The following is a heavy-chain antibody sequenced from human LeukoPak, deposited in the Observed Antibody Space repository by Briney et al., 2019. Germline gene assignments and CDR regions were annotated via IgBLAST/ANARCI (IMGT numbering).Heavy chain of an antibody. D-gene: IGHD5-18*01. V-gene: IGHV4-59*08. Sequence: PSETLSLTCTVSGGYISSYYWSWIRQHPGKGLEWIGYIYYSGSTNYNPSLKSRVTISVDTSKNQFSLKLSSVTAADTAVYYCARSPREIQLWVIFDYWGQGTLVTVSS. CDR2: IYYSGST. CDR3: ARSPREIQLWVIFDY. J-gene: IGHJ4*02. CDR1: GGYISSYY.